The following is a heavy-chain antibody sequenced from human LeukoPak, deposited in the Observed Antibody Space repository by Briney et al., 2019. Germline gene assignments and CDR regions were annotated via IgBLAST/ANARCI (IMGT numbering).Heavy chain of an antibody. Sequence: SETLSLTCTVSGGSIGSGTYHWAWLRQAPGMGLESIGSISNTGVTFYNASLQSRVTISADVSKNEFSLKLTSVTATDTAMYYCAKVMRGSQLQGCGRGTLVTVSS. CDR1: GGSIGSGTYH. D-gene: IGHD3-10*01. CDR2: ISNTGVT. J-gene: IGHJ1*01. CDR3: AKVMRGSQLQG. V-gene: IGHV4-39*02.